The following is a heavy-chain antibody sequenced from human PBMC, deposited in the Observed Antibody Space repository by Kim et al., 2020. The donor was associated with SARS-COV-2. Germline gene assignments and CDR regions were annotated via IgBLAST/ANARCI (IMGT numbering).Heavy chain of an antibody. J-gene: IGHJ3*02. CDR2: T. CDR3: ARTPSLGAFDI. D-gene: IGHD7-27*01. Sequence: TGYAQKFQGRVTMTRNTSISTAYMELSSLRSEDTAVYYCARTPSLGAFDIWGQGTMVTVSS. V-gene: IGHV1-8*01.